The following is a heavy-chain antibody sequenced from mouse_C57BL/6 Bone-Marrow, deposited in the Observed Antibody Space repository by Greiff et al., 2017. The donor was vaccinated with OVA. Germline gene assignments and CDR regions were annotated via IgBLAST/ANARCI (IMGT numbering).Heavy chain of an antibody. Sequence: QVQLKESGAELAKPGASVKLSCKASGSTFTSYWMHWVKQRPGQGLEWIGYINPSSGYTKYNQKFKDKATLTADKSSSTAYMQLSSLTYEDAAVYYCYGKEDFDYWGQGTTLTVSS. CDR3: YGKEDFDY. D-gene: IGHD2-1*01. CDR2: INPSSGYT. J-gene: IGHJ2*01. V-gene: IGHV1-7*01. CDR1: GSTFTSYW.